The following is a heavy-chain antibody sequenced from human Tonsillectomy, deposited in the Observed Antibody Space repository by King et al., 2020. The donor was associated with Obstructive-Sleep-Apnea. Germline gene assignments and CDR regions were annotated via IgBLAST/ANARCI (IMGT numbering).Heavy chain of an antibody. D-gene: IGHD3-22*01. J-gene: IGHJ4*02. V-gene: IGHV3-7*01. CDR1: GFTFSYYW. CDR2: IKQDGSEK. Sequence: VQLVESGGGLVQPGGSLRLSCAASGFTFSYYWMSWVRQAPGKGLEWVATIKQDGSEKTYVDPVKGRFTISRDNDRDSLFLQTDSLRAEDTAVYYCARGLDDSTGYYVLDFWGRGTLVTVSS. CDR3: ARGLDDSTGYYVLDF.